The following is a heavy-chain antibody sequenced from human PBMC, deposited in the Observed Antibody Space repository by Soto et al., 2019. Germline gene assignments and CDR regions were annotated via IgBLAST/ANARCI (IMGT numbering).Heavy chain of an antibody. D-gene: IGHD3-9*01. Sequence: SLRVSCAASGFSFGLYGMQWVRQAPGQGLGWVAVIWYDGSNKYYADSVQGRFTISRDNSKNTLYLQMNSLRAEETAVYYCARSPYTTGYNYGMDVWGQGTTVTVSS. CDR3: ARSPYTTGYNYGMDV. CDR1: GFSFGLYG. V-gene: IGHV3-33*01. J-gene: IGHJ6*02. CDR2: IWYDGSNK.